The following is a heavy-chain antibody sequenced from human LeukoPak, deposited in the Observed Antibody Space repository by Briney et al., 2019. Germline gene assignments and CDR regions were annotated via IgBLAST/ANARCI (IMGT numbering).Heavy chain of an antibody. CDR3: ARVYSNLGGYYYYMDV. Sequence: ASVKVSCKASGYTFTDCYMHWVRQAPGQGLEWMGWINPNSGGTNYAQKFQGRVTMTRDTSISTAYMELSRLRSDDTAVYYCARVYSNLGGYYYYMDVWGKGTTATVSS. J-gene: IGHJ6*03. CDR1: GYTFTDCY. D-gene: IGHD4-11*01. V-gene: IGHV1-2*02. CDR2: INPNSGGT.